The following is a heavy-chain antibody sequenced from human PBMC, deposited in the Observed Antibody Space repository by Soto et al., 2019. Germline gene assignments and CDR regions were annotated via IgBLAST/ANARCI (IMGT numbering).Heavy chain of an antibody. J-gene: IGHJ4*02. D-gene: IGHD5-12*01. Sequence: PPGVGLEWIGSIYYSGITYYIPSLKRRLTTSVDTSKNQFPLNLISVTAPYTAVYYCARHKNIAIRGYDERGQGTPVTGSS. CDR3: ARHKNIAIRGYDE. CDR2: IYYSGIT. V-gene: IGHV4-39*01.